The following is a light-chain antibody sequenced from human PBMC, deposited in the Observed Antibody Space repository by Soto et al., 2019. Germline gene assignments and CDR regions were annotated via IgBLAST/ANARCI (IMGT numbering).Light chain of an antibody. CDR3: STWDDSLNGWV. Sequence: QTVVTQPPSASGTPGQRVTISCSGRSSNIGSNIVNWYQQLPGTAPKLLMYDNHQRPSGVPDRFSGSKSGTSASLAISGLQSEDEADYYCSTWDDSLNGWVFGGGTQLTVL. J-gene: IGLJ3*02. CDR1: SSNIGSNI. CDR2: DNH. V-gene: IGLV1-44*01.